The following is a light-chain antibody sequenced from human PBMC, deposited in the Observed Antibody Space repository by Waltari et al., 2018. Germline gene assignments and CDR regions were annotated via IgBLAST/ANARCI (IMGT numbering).Light chain of an antibody. Sequence: QSVLTQPPSASGTPGQPVTISCPGRNSNIPTNYVSWYQQVPETAPNLLLYRNNQRPSGVPDRFSGSKSGTSASLAISGLRSEDEADYYCAAWDDSLSGWVFGGGTKLTVL. CDR1: NSNIPTNY. CDR3: AAWDDSLSGWV. CDR2: RNN. J-gene: IGLJ3*02. V-gene: IGLV1-47*01.